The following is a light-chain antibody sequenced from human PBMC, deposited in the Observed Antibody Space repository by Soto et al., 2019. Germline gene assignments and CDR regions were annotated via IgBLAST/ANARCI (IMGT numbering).Light chain of an antibody. CDR1: QSISSW. V-gene: IGKV1-5*01. J-gene: IGKJ1*01. CDR2: DAS. CDR3: QHYNSYSEA. Sequence: DIQMTQSPSTLSVSVGDRVTITCRASQSISSWLAWYQQKPGKAPKLLIYDASSLESGVPSRFSGSGSGTEFTLTISSLQPDDFATYYCQHYNSYSEAFGQGTKVDNK.